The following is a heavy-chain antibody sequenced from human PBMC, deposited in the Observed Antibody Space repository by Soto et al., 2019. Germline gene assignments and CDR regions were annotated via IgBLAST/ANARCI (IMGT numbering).Heavy chain of an antibody. D-gene: IGHD3-22*01. Sequence: SVKVSCKASGGTFSDYGINWVRQAPGQGLEWLGGLIPIFGTANYAQKFQGRVSITADESTTTAYMELSSLKSEDTAVYYCARGWDHYDSSGLRTWFDPWGQGTLVTVSS. CDR2: LIPIFGTA. J-gene: IGHJ5*02. V-gene: IGHV1-69*13. CDR3: ARGWDHYDSSGLRTWFDP. CDR1: GGTFSDYG.